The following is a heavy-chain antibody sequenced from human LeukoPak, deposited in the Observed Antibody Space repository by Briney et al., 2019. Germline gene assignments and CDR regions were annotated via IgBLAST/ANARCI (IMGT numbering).Heavy chain of an antibody. D-gene: IGHD6-19*01. Sequence: KPSETLSLTCTVSGGSISSYYWSWIRQPAGKGLEWIGRIYTSGSTNYNPSLKSRVTMSVDTSKNQFSLKLSSVTAADTAVYYCARAFHSRTYSSGWYILNGGNWFDPWGQGTLVTVSS. V-gene: IGHV4-4*07. CDR1: GGSISSYY. CDR3: ARAFHSRTYSSGWYILNGGNWFDP. J-gene: IGHJ5*02. CDR2: IYTSGST.